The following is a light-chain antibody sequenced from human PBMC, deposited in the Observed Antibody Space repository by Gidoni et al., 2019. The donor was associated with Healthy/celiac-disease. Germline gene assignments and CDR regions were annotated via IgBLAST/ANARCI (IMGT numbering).Light chain of an antibody. CDR1: QSVLYSSNNKKY. V-gene: IGKV4-1*01. Sequence: DIVMTQSPDSLAVSLGERATINCKSSQSVLYSSNNKKYLALYQQKPGQPPKLLIYWASTRESGVPDRFSGSGSGTDFTITISSLQAEDVAVYYCQQYYSTPWTFGQGTKVEIK. CDR2: WAS. CDR3: QQYYSTPWT. J-gene: IGKJ1*01.